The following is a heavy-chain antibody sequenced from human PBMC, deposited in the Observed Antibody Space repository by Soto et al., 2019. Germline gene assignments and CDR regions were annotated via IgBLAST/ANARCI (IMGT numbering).Heavy chain of an antibody. J-gene: IGHJ4*02. V-gene: IGHV1-18*04. Sequence: DAVKVSCKAYGYTFTSYVISRVLQAPGEGLEWMGWISAYNGNTNYAQKLQGRVTMTTDTSTSTAYMELRSLRSDDTAVYYCARGRDFWSGYYSDKFDYWGQGTLVTTS. CDR2: ISAYNGNT. CDR3: ARGRDFWSGYYSDKFDY. CDR1: GYTFTSYV. D-gene: IGHD3-3*01.